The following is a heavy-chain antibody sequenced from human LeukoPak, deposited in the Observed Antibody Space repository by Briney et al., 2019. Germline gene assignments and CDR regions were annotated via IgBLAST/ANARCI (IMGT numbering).Heavy chain of an antibody. Sequence: SETLSLTCAVYGGSFSGYYWSWIRQPPGKGLEWMGEINHSGSTNYNPSLKSRVTISVDTSKNQFSLKLSSATAADTAVYYCARGPCTYYDFWSGYRPNPAATFRFDPWGQGTLVTVSS. CDR2: INHSGST. CDR3: ARGPCTYYDFWSGYRPNPAATFRFDP. CDR1: GGSFSGYY. D-gene: IGHD3-3*01. J-gene: IGHJ5*02. V-gene: IGHV4-34*01.